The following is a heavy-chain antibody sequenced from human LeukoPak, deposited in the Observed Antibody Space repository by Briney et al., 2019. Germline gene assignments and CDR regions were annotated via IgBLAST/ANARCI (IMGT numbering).Heavy chain of an antibody. CDR2: IKEDGSET. V-gene: IGHV3-7*02. D-gene: IGHD1-1*01. CDR3: ARTTYGDY. Sequence: GGSLRLSCAASGFTLGSYWMTWVRQAPRKGLEWAAAIKEDGSETYYVDSVKGRFTISGDNAKNSLYLQMSSLRAEDTAVYYCARTTYGDYWGQGTLVTVSS. J-gene: IGHJ4*02. CDR1: GFTLGSYW.